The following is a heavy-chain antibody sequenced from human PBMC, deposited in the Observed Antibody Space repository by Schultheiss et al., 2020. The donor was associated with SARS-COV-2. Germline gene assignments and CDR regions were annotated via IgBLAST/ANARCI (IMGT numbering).Heavy chain of an antibody. CDR2: INPNSGGT. V-gene: IGHV1-2*02. CDR3: AREVGATRYYYYYMDV. CDR1: GYTFTSYG. Sequence: ASVKVSCKASGYTFTSYGISWVRQAPGQGLEWMGWINPNSGGTNYAQKFQGRVTMTRDTSISTAYMELSRLRSDDTAVYYCAREVGATRYYYYYMDVWGKGSTITVSS. J-gene: IGHJ6*03. D-gene: IGHD1-26*01.